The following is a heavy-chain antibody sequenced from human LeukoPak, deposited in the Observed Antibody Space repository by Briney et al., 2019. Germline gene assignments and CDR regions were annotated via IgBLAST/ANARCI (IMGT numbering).Heavy chain of an antibody. CDR1: GDSVSRDSIA. CDR2: TYYKSAWYN. J-gene: IGHJ5*02. Sequence: SQTLSLTCAISGDSVSRDSIAWNWIRQSPSRGLEWLGRTYYKSAWYNDYAVSVKGRIIINPDTSKNQFSLKLSSVTAADTAVYYCASGDYYYDFWSGYYTRWFDPWGQGTLVTVSS. D-gene: IGHD3-3*01. V-gene: IGHV6-1*01. CDR3: ASGDYYYDFWSGYYTRWFDP.